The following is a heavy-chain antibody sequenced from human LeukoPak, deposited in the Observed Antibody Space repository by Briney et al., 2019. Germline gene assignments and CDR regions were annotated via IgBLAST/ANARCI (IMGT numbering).Heavy chain of an antibody. CDR1: GGSISNHY. CDR3: ARVYCTGGSCAALGIDY. D-gene: IGHD2-15*01. J-gene: IGHJ4*02. CDR2: VYYNGNT. V-gene: IGHV4-59*11. Sequence: PSETLSLICTVSGGSISNHYWSWIRQAPGKGLEWIGYVYYNGNTNYSPSLKSRVTISIDTPKNHFSLELSSVTAADTAVYYCARVYCTGGSCAALGIDYWGQGTLVTVSS.